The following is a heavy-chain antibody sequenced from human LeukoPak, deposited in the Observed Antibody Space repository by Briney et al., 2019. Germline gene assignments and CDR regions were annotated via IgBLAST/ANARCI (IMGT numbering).Heavy chain of an antibody. J-gene: IGHJ4*02. CDR1: GFTFSTYT. D-gene: IGHD7-27*01. Sequence: GGSLRPSCAASGFTFSTYTMYWVRHPPGKRLEWVSVIGSSGGGIHYADSVKGRFTISRDNSKNALYLRMNSLRVEDTAVYYCAIDPNWGTHSWGQGVLVTVSS. V-gene: IGHV3-23*01. CDR2: IGSSGGGI. CDR3: AIDPNWGTHS.